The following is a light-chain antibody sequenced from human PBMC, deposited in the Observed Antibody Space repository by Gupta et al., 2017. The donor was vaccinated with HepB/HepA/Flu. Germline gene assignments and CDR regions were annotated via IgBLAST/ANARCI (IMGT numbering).Light chain of an antibody. V-gene: IGKV3-20*01. J-gene: IGKJ1*01. Sequence: ELVFTQSAGTLYLSPGERATVSCRASQSVSSSYLAWYQQKPGQAPRLLIYGASSRATGIPDRFSGSGSGTDFTLTISRLEPEDFAVYYCQQYGNSQWTFGQGTKVEIK. CDR2: GAS. CDR1: QSVSSSY. CDR3: QQYGNSQWT.